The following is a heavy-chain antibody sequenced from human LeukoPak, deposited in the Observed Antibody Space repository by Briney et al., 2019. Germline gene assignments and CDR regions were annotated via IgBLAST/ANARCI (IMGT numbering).Heavy chain of an antibody. Sequence: SETLSLTCTVSGGSIRSNSWSWFRQSPGSGLEWIGYIYHDGRLKYHPSLESRVTISADPSRNQFSLKLTSVTAADTAVYFCARLPSGGASFGWFDYWGQGALVTVST. D-gene: IGHD5-18*01. CDR1: GGSIRSNS. CDR3: ARLPSGGASFGWFDY. V-gene: IGHV4-59*08. J-gene: IGHJ4*02. CDR2: IYHDGRL.